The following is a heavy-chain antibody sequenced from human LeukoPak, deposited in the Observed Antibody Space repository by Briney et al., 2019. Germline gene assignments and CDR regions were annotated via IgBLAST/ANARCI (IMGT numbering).Heavy chain of an antibody. Sequence: RASVKVSCKTSGYIFTDYYIHWVRQAPGQGLEWMGWINPNSGNTGYAQKFQGRVTMTRNTSISTAYMELSSLRSEDTAVYYCARGRIQLWISPFGYYYYGMDVWGQGTTVTVSS. D-gene: IGHD5-18*01. CDR3: ARGRIQLWISPFGYYYYGMDV. CDR2: INPNSGNT. CDR1: GYIFTDYY. J-gene: IGHJ6*02. V-gene: IGHV1-8*02.